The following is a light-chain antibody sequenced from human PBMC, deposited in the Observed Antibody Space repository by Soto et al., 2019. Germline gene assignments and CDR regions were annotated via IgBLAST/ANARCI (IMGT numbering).Light chain of an antibody. CDR1: QSISDT. V-gene: IGKV3-15*01. CDR3: QQYGSSGT. J-gene: IGKJ1*01. Sequence: IVLTQSPSTLSVSPGGRATLSCRASQSISDTLAWYQQKPGQAPRLLLYGASRRATGFPARFSGSGSGTDFTLTISSLQSEDFAVYYCQQYGSSGTFGQGTKVDIK. CDR2: GAS.